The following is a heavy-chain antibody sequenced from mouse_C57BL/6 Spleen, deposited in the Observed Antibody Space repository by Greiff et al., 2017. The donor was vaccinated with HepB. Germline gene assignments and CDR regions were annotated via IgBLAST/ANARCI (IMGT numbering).Heavy chain of an antibody. CDR3: ARAYSNYRAWFAY. CDR2: INPNNGGT. Sequence: EVQLQQSGPELVKPGASVKISCKASGYTFTDYYMNWVKQSHGKSLEWIGDINPNNGGTSYNQKFKGKATLTVDKSSSTAYMGLRSLTSEDSAVYYCARAYSNYRAWFAYWGQGTLVTVSA. J-gene: IGHJ3*01. D-gene: IGHD2-5*01. CDR1: GYTFTDYY. V-gene: IGHV1-26*01.